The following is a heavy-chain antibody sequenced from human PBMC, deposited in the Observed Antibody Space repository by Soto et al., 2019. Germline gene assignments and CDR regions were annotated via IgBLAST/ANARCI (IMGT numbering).Heavy chain of an antibody. J-gene: IGHJ5*01. Sequence: EVQVMESGGGLVQPGESLRLSCVVSGLSLSGYALSWVRQAPGKGLEWVSAVSGSGGTTYYADSVKGRFTISRDNSKNNLYLQMNGLRVEDTAKYFCAKDGRRVGPTLNWLDSWGQGTQVTVTS. CDR1: GLSLSGYA. V-gene: IGHV3-23*01. CDR3: AKDGRRVGPTLNWLDS. D-gene: IGHD1-26*01. CDR2: VSGSGGTT.